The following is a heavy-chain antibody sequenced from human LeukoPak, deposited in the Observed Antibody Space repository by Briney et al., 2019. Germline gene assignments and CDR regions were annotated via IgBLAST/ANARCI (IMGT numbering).Heavy chain of an antibody. Sequence: SETLSLTCAVYGGSFSGYYWSWIRQPPGKGLEWIGEINHSGSTNYNPSLKSRVTISVDTSKNQFSLKLSSVTAADTAVYYCARERTYYYGSGSLPFFDYWGQGTLVTVSS. D-gene: IGHD3-10*01. V-gene: IGHV4-34*01. CDR2: INHSGST. CDR3: ARERTYYYGSGSLPFFDY. J-gene: IGHJ4*02. CDR1: GGSFSGYY.